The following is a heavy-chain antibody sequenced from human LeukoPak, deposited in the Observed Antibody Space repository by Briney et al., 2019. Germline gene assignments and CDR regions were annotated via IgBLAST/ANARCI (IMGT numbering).Heavy chain of an antibody. D-gene: IGHD1-26*01. J-gene: IGHJ4*02. CDR2: IYHIGTT. V-gene: IGHV4-30-4*01. CDR1: GGLISRIEYY. Sequence: SETLSLTCTVSGGLISRIEYYWSWIRQSPVKGLEWLGHIYHIGTTLYSPHLNNRLTVSVDSSRNQFSLTLNSVTAADTAVYYCASVSVWELATHPGGSFDYWGRGILVTVSS. CDR3: ASVSVWELATHPGGSFDY.